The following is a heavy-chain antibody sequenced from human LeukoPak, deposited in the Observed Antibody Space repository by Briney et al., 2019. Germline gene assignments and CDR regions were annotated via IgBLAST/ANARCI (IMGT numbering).Heavy chain of an antibody. V-gene: IGHV3-66*01. CDR1: GFTVSSNY. CDR3: ARGRADWEFFDY. CDR2: IYSGGTT. D-gene: IGHD3-10*01. J-gene: IGHJ4*02. Sequence: GGSLRLSCAASGFTVSSNYMSWVRQAPGKGLEWVSVIYSGGTTYYADSVKGRFTISRDNSKNTVNLQMNSLRAEDTAVYYCARGRADWEFFDYWGQGTLVTVSS.